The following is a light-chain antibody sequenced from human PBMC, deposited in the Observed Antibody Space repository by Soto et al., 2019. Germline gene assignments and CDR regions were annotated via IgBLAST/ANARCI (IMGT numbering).Light chain of an antibody. V-gene: IGKV2-28*01. Sequence: DIVMTQSPLSLPVIPGEPASISCRSSQSLLHTNGYNYLDWYLQKPGQSPQLLIYLGSNRASGVPDRFSGSGSGTDFTLKISRVEAEDVGVYYCLQALQTPRTFGQGTKLEIK. CDR2: LGS. CDR1: QSLLHTNGYNY. J-gene: IGKJ2*01. CDR3: LQALQTPRT.